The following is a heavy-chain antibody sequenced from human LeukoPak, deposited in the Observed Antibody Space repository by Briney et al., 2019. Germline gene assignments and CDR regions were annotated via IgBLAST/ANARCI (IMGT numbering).Heavy chain of an antibody. CDR1: GYTFTSYG. D-gene: IGHD4-23*01. Sequence: ASVKVSCKSSGYTFTSYGFSWVRQAPGQGREWMGWISAYTGNTNYAQKFQGRVTMTRNTSISTAYMELSSLRSEDTAVYYCATVGLRTTVAFLNYWGQGTLVTVSS. V-gene: IGHV1-18*01. CDR2: ISAYTGNT. CDR3: ATVGLRTTVAFLNY. J-gene: IGHJ4*02.